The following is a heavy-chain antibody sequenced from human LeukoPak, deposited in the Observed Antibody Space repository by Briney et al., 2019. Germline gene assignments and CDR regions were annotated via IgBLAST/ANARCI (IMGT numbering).Heavy chain of an antibody. V-gene: IGHV3-23*01. Sequence: GGSLRISCAASGFSFSSRALSWVRQAPGKGLEWVPTIGSTGESTFYADSVKGRFTISRDNSKDTLYLQLNSLRAEDTAIYYCATYVWETYRFSDWGQGTLVTVSS. CDR2: IGSTGEST. J-gene: IGHJ4*02. CDR3: ATYVWETYRFSD. CDR1: GFSFSSRA. D-gene: IGHD3-16*02.